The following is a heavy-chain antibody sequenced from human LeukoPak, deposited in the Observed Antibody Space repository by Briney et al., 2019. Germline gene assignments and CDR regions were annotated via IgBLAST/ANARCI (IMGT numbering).Heavy chain of an antibody. CDR3: ARIGTAQGVSAWAFDI. D-gene: IGHD1-1*01. CDR2: IDWDDDK. J-gene: IGHJ3*02. V-gene: IGHV2-70*11. Sequence: SGPALVKPTQTLTLTCTFSGFSLSTSGMCMTWIRQPPGKALEWLARIDWDDDKYYSTSLKTRLTISKDTSKNQAVLTMTNMDPVDTATYYCARIGTAQGVSAWAFDIWGQGTMVTVSS. CDR1: GFSLSTSGMC.